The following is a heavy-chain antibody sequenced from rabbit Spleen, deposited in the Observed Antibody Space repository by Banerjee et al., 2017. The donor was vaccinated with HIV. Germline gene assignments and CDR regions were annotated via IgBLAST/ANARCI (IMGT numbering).Heavy chain of an antibody. CDR3: ARGIATNSGGGYYWYYFNL. CDR2: IASNSGTT. CDR1: GFSFSNKYY. J-gene: IGHJ4*01. V-gene: IGHV1S40*01. D-gene: IGHD1-1*01. Sequence: QSLEESGGDLVKPGASLTLTCTTSGFSFSNKYYMCWVRQAPGKGLEWIACIASNSGTTWYASWAKGRFTISKTSTTVTLQMTSLTAADTATYFCARGIATNSGGGYYWYYFNLWGPGTLVTVS.